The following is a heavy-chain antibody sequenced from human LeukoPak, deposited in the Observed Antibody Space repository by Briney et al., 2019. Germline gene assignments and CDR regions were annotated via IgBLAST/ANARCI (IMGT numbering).Heavy chain of an antibody. CDR3: ARGHFGMGV. CDR1: GFTVSSNY. Sequence: GGSLRLSCAASGFTVSSNYMSWVRQAPGQGLEWVSVIYSGCSTYCADSVKGRFTLSRDSSKNTLFLQMNSLRAEDTAVYYCARGHFGMGVWGQGTTVTVSS. CDR2: IYSGCST. V-gene: IGHV3-66*01. J-gene: IGHJ6*02.